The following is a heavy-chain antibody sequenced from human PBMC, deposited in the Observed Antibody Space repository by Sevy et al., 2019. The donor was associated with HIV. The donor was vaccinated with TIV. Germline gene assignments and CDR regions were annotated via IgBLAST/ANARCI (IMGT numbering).Heavy chain of an antibody. CDR2: ISSSSSYI. D-gene: IGHD6-13*01. V-gene: IGHV3-21*01. Sequence: GGSLRLSCAASGFTFSSYSMNWVRQAPGKGLEWVSSISSSSSYIYYADSVTGRFTISRDNAKNSLYLQMNSLRAEDTAVYYCARESGIAATNWFDPWGQGTLVTVSS. J-gene: IGHJ5*02. CDR3: ARESGIAATNWFDP. CDR1: GFTFSSYS.